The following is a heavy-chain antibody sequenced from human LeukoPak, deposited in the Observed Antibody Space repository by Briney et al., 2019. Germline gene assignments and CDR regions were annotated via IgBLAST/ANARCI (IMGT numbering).Heavy chain of an antibody. Sequence: ASLRLSCEASGYTFTSYAISSVRQAPGQGLEWMGWIGAYNGNTNYAQKLQGRVTMTTDTSTSTAYMELRSLRSEDTAVYYCARVTRWFGELADYWGQGTLVSVSS. D-gene: IGHD3-10*01. CDR3: ARVTRWFGELADY. CDR2: IGAYNGNT. CDR1: GYTFTSYA. V-gene: IGHV1-18*01. J-gene: IGHJ4*01.